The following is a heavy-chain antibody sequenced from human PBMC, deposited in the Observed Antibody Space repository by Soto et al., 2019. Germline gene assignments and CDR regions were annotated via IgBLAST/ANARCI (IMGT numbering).Heavy chain of an antibody. CDR3: ARDIRGYSRAFDY. CDR2: IYSSGSP. J-gene: IGHJ4*02. CDR1: GDSVSSDNYY. D-gene: IGHD5-18*01. Sequence: VQLQESGPGLVKPSETLSLTCTVSGDSVSSDNYYWTWIRQPPGKGLEWIGYIYSSGSPNYNPSLKSRFTISLDTSSNQFSLKLTSVTAADPAVYYCARDIRGYSRAFDYWGQGTLVTVSS. V-gene: IGHV4-61*01.